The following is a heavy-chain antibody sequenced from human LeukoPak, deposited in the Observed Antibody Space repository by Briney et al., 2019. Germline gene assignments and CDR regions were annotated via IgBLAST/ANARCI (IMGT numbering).Heavy chain of an antibody. CDR3: ATVASANYYDSSGSLDY. J-gene: IGHJ4*02. V-gene: IGHV1-24*01. D-gene: IGHD3-22*01. CDR2: FDPEGGET. CDR1: GYTLTELS. Sequence: GASVKVSCKVSGYTLTELSMHWVRQAPGKGLEWMGGFDPEGGETIYAQKFQGRVTMTEDTSTDTAYMELSSLRSEDTAVYYCATVASANYYDSSGSLDYWGQGTLVTVSS.